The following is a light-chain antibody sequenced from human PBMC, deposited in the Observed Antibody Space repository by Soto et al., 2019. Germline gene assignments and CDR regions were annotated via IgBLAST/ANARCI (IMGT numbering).Light chain of an antibody. V-gene: IGKV1-39*01. J-gene: IGKJ1*01. Sequence: DIQMTQSPSSLSASVGDRVTITCRASQSISNYLNWYQQKPGKAPKLLMYAASSLQSGVPSRFSGSGSGTDFTLTISSLQPEDFATYYCQSYSTPRTFGQGTKVEIK. CDR3: QSYSTPRT. CDR1: QSISNY. CDR2: AAS.